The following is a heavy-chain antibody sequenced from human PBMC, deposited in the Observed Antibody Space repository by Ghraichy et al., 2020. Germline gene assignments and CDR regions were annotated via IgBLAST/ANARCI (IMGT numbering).Heavy chain of an antibody. V-gene: IGHV3-23*01. CDR1: GFTFSSYA. CDR2: ISGSGGST. CDR3: AKVGSTVTTVRQYFDY. J-gene: IGHJ4*02. D-gene: IGHD4-17*01. Sequence: GESLNISCAASGFTFSSYAMSWVRQAPGKGLEWVSTISGSGGSTYYADSVKGRFTISRDNSKNTLYLQMNSLRAEDTAVYYFAKVGSTVTTVRQYFDYWGQGTLVTVTS.